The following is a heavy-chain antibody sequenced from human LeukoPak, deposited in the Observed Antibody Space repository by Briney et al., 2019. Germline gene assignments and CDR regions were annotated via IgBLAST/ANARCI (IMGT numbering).Heavy chain of an antibody. J-gene: IGHJ4*02. D-gene: IGHD1-14*01. CDR2: IASSGGLI. CDR1: GFTFSRFE. Sequence: PGGSLRLSCAASGFTFSRFEMNWVRQAPGKGLEWVSYIASSGGLIYYADSVKGRFTISRDNAGNSLCPQMNSLRAEDTAVYYCAGGNPIDHWGQGTLVTVSS. V-gene: IGHV3-48*03. CDR3: AGGNPIDH.